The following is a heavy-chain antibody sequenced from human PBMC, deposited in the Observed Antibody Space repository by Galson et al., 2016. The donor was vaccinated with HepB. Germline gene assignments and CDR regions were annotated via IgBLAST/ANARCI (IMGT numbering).Heavy chain of an antibody. CDR1: GFTVSSNY. CDR3: ARGGRDTAMDYYYYGMDV. J-gene: IGHJ6*02. D-gene: IGHD5-18*01. Sequence: SLRLSCAASGFTVSSNYMSWVRQAPGKGLGWVSVIYSGGSTYYADSVKGRFTISRDNSKNTLYLQMNSLRAEDTAVYYCARGGRDTAMDYYYYGMDVWGQGTTVTVSS. V-gene: IGHV3-66*01. CDR2: IYSGGST.